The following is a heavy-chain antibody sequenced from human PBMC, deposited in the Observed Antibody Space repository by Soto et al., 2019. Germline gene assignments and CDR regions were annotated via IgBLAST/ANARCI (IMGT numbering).Heavy chain of an antibody. J-gene: IGHJ6*02. D-gene: IGHD3-16*01. V-gene: IGHV1-18*01. Sequence: ASVKVSCKTSGYTFTSYGIGWARQAPGQGLEWMGWINTYNGNTNYAQNLQGRVTLTTDTSTSTAYMELRSLRSNDTAIYYCAMVDVYVTPSPQDVWGQGTTVTVSS. CDR1: GYTFTSYG. CDR3: AMVDVYVTPSPQDV. CDR2: INTYNGNT.